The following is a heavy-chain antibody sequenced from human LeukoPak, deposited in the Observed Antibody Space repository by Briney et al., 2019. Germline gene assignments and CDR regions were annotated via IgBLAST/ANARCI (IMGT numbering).Heavy chain of an antibody. CDR1: GYTFSNYG. V-gene: IGHV1-18*01. CDR3: ARGNYDTCTDAFDV. D-gene: IGHD3-22*01. J-gene: IGHJ3*01. CDR2: ISAYDGDT. Sequence: ASVKVSCKASGYTFSNYGISWVRQAPGQGLEWMGWISAYDGDTNSPQNLQDRVTMTTDTSTSTAYMELRCLRSDDTAVYFCARGNYDTCTDAFDVWGQGTMVTVSS.